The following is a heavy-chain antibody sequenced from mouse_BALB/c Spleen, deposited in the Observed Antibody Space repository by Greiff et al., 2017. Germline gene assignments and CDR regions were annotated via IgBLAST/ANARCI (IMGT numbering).Heavy chain of an antibody. V-gene: IGHV5-6*01. D-gene: IGHD2-14*01. Sequence: EVHLVESGGDLVKPGGSLKLSCAASGFTFSSYGMSWVRQTPDKRLEWVATISSGGSYTYYPDSVKGRFTISRDNAKNTLYLQMSSLKSEDTAMYYCARQKYRYDVDYWGQGTTLTVSS. CDR1: GFTFSSYG. J-gene: IGHJ2*01. CDR2: ISSGGSYT. CDR3: ARQKYRYDVDY.